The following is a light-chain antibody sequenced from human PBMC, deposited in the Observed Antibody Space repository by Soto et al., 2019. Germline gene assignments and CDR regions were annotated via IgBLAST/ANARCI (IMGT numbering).Light chain of an antibody. CDR1: QSISNW. CDR3: QQSIGT. J-gene: IGKJ2*01. V-gene: IGKV1-5*01. CDR2: EAS. Sequence: DIPMTQSPSTLSVSAGDRVTITCRASQSISNWLAWFQQKPGKAPKLLISEASTLESGVPSRFSGSGSGTEFTLTITTLQPDDFATYYCQQSIGTFGQGTKLEIK.